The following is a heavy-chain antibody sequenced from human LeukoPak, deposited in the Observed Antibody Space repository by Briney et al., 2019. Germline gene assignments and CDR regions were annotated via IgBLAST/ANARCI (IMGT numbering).Heavy chain of an antibody. CDR3: ARETMRYCSSTSCYKGEFDY. V-gene: IGHV1-69*13. CDR1: GGTFSSYA. D-gene: IGHD2-2*02. CDR2: IIPIFGTA. J-gene: IGHJ4*02. Sequence: SVKVSCKASGGTFSSYAISWVRQAPGQGLEWMGGIIPIFGTANYAQKFQGRVTNTADESTSTAYMELSSLRSEDTAVYYCARETMRYCSSTSCYKGEFDYWGQGTLVTVSS.